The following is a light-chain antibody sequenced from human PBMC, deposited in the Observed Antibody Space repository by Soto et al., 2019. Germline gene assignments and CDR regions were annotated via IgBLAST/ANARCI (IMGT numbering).Light chain of an antibody. Sequence: QSALTQPPSASGSAGQSVTISCTGTSSDVGAYNYVSWYQQHPGKAPKLMIYEVSKWPSGVPDRFSGSKSGNTASLTVSGLQADDEAVYYCSSYAGSNNLVFGGGTKLTVL. V-gene: IGLV2-8*01. J-gene: IGLJ2*01. CDR1: SSDVGAYNY. CDR2: EVS. CDR3: SSYAGSNNLV.